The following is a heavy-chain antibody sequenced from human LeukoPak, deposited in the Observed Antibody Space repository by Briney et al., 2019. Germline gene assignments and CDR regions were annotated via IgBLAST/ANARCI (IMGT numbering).Heavy chain of an antibody. J-gene: IGHJ3*02. CDR1: GGSISSYY. CDR2: IYYSGST. CDR3: AACSGGSCYRNDAFDI. D-gene: IGHD2-15*01. Sequence: PSETLSLTCTVSGGSISSYYWSWIRQPPGKGLEWIGYIYYSGSTNYNPSLKSRVTISVDTSKNQFSLKLSSVTAADTAVHYCAACSGGSCYRNDAFDIWGQGTMVTVSS. V-gene: IGHV4-59*01.